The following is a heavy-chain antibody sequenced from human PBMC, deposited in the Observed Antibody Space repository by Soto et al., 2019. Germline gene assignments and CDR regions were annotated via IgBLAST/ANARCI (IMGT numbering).Heavy chain of an antibody. V-gene: IGHV4-30-4*01. D-gene: IGHD2-15*01. CDR3: ARVASAKGYCSGGSCYFNWFDP. CDR1: GGSISSGDYY. CDR2: IYYSGST. Sequence: SETLSLTCTVSGGSISSGDYYWSWIRQPPGKGLEWIGYIYYSGSTYYNPSLKSRVTISVDTSKNQFSLKLSSVTAADTAVYYCARVASAKGYCSGGSCYFNWFDPWGQGTLVTVSS. J-gene: IGHJ5*02.